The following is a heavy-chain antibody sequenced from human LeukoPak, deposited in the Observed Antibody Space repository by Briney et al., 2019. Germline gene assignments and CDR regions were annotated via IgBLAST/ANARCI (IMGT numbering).Heavy chain of an antibody. D-gene: IGHD2-15*01. CDR1: RGSISSGGYY. Sequence: SQTLSLTCTVSRGSISSGGYYWSWIRQHPGKGLEWIGYIYYSGSTYYNPSLKSRVTISVDTSKNQFSLKLSSVTAADTAVYYCARVGNGYCSGGSCFATANPIDYWGQGTLVTVSS. V-gene: IGHV4-31*03. CDR3: ARVGNGYCSGGSCFATANPIDY. CDR2: IYYSGST. J-gene: IGHJ4*02.